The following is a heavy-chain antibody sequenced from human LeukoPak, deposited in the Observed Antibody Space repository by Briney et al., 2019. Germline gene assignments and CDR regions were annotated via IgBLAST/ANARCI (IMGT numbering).Heavy chain of an antibody. D-gene: IGHD3-10*01. CDR3: ARDYELLWFGELHGMDV. CDR1: GFTFNNYA. V-gene: IGHV3-30-3*01. CDR2: ISYDGSNK. J-gene: IGHJ6*02. Sequence: GGSLRLSCAASGFTFNNYAMHWVRQAPGKGLEWVAVISYDGSNKYYADSVKGRFTISRDNSKNTLYLQMNSLRAEDTAVYYCARDYELLWFGELHGMDVWGQGTTVTVSS.